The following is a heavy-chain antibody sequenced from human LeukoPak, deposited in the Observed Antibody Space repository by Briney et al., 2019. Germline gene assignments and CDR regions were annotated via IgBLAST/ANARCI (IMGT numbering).Heavy chain of an antibody. CDR1: GFTFSSYD. V-gene: IGHV3-30*02. J-gene: IGHJ4*02. D-gene: IGHD3-22*01. Sequence: GSLRLSCAASGFTFSSYDMHWVRQAPGRGLEWVALIRYDGINKYYADSVKGRFTISRDNSKNTLYVQVNSLRAEDTAMYYCASPPLDSSGYFAYWGQGTLVTVSS. CDR2: IRYDGINK. CDR3: ASPPLDSSGYFAY.